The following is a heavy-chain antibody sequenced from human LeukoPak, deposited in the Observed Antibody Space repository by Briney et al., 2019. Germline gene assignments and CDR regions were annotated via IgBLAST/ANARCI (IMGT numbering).Heavy chain of an antibody. J-gene: IGHJ4*02. Sequence: PSETLSLTCTVSGDSISGSSYYWAWIRQPPGKGLEWIGSVYYTGSTYYMSSLKSRVTISADTSKNLFSLKVNSMTAADTAVYCCARHGPPMQRQFYDSWGQGTLVTVSS. D-gene: IGHD5-24*01. CDR2: VYYTGST. CDR3: ARHGPPMQRQFYDS. CDR1: GDSISGSSYY. V-gene: IGHV4-39*01.